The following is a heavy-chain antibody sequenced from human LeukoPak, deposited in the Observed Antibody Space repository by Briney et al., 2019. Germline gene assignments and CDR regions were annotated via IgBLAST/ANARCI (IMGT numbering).Heavy chain of an antibody. CDR2: IYTSGST. V-gene: IGHV4-4*07. J-gene: IGHJ6*02. D-gene: IGHD2-2*01. CDR3: AGCSSTSCYYYYGMDV. Sequence: SETLSPTCTVCGGSTSSYYWSWIRQPAGKGLEWIGRIYTSGSTNYNPSLKSRVTMSVDTSKNQFSLKLSSVTAADTAVYYCAGCSSTSCYYYYGMDVWGQGTTVTVSS. CDR1: GGSTSSYY.